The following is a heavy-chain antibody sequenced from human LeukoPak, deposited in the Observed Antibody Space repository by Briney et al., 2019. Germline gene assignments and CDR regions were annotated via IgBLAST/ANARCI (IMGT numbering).Heavy chain of an antibody. Sequence: SETLSLTCAVYGGSFSGYYWSWIRQLPGKGLEWIGEINHSGSTNYNPSLKSRVTISVDTSKNQFSLKLSSVTAADTAVYYCARLESFWSGYYSSLSHYYGMDVWGQGTTVTVSS. J-gene: IGHJ6*02. D-gene: IGHD3-3*01. CDR1: GGSFSGYY. CDR3: ARLESFWSGYYSSLSHYYGMDV. CDR2: INHSGST. V-gene: IGHV4-34*01.